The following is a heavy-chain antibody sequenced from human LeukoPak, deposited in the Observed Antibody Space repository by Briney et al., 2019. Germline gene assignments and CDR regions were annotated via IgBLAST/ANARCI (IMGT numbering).Heavy chain of an antibody. J-gene: IGHJ4*02. CDR2: MNPNSGNT. CDR3: ARNYIAAADPFDY. CDR1: GYTFASYD. V-gene: IGHV1-8*01. Sequence: ASVKVSCKASGYTFASYDINWVRQATGQGLEWMGWMNPNSGNTGYAQKFQGRVTMTRNTSISTAYMELSSLRSEDTAVYYCARNYIAAADPFDYWGQGTLVTVSS. D-gene: IGHD6-13*01.